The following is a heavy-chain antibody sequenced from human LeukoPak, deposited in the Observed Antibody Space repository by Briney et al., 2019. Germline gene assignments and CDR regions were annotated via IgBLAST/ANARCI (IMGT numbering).Heavy chain of an antibody. CDR3: AKVAPSGWAFDY. Sequence: GGSLRFSCAASGFTFSSYAMSWVRQAPRKGLEWVSGTTSDGSTYYAESVKGRFTVSRDNSKNMLYLQLSSLRAEDTAVYYCAKVAPSGWAFDYWGQGILVTVSS. CDR1: GFTFSSYA. V-gene: IGHV3-23*01. J-gene: IGHJ4*02. D-gene: IGHD6-19*01. CDR2: TTSDGST.